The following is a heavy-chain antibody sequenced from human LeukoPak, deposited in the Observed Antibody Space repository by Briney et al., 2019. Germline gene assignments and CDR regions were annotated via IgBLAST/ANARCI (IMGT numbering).Heavy chain of an antibody. CDR2: ISGSGGST. D-gene: IGHD3-22*01. J-gene: IGHJ4*02. CDR3: AKGTVGSSGYYDY. Sequence: GGSLRLSCAASGFTFSSYAMSWARQAPGKGLEWVSAISGSGGSTCYADSVKGRFTISRDNSKNTLYLQMNSLRAEDTAVYYCAKGTVGSSGYYDYSGQGTLVTVSS. CDR1: GFTFSSYA. V-gene: IGHV3-23*01.